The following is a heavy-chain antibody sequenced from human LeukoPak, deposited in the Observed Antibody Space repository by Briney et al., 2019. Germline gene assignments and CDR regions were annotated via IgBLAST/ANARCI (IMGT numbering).Heavy chain of an antibody. CDR3: ARGPRRSWYPIDY. CDR1: GGSFSGFY. J-gene: IGHJ4*02. D-gene: IGHD6-13*01. V-gene: IGHV4-34*01. Sequence: SETLSLTCAVYGGSFSGFYWSCVRHPPAKGREWIEEINHSGSTNYNPSLKSRVTISVDTSKNQFSLKLSSVTAADTAVYYCARGPRRSWYPIDYWGQGTLVTVSS. CDR2: INHSGST.